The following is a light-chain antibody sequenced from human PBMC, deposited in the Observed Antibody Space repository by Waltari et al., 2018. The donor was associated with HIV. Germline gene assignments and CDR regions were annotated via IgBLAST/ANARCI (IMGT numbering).Light chain of an antibody. CDR3: SSFSITSTLVV. V-gene: IGLV2-14*03. J-gene: IGLJ2*01. CDR2: DAS. Sequence: QSALTQPASVSGSPGQSITISCTGTSSDIGGYNYVSWYQQHPGKAPKLMIFDASNRPSGISNRFSGSKSCNTASLTISGLQADDEAHYFCSSFSITSTLVVFGGGTKLTVL. CDR1: SSDIGGYNY.